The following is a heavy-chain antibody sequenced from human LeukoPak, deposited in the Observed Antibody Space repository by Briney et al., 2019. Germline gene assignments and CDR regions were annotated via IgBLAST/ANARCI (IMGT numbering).Heavy chain of an antibody. CDR3: AKKYGGKPGHAFDI. D-gene: IGHD4-23*01. J-gene: IGHJ3*02. CDR2: IRGSGGST. Sequence: PGGSLRLSCAASGFTFSNYAMTWVRRAPGKGLEWVSGIRGSGGSTYYVDSVKGRFTISRDNSKNTLYLQMNSLRAEDTAVYYCAKKYGGKPGHAFDIWGQGTMVTVSS. V-gene: IGHV3-23*01. CDR1: GFTFSNYA.